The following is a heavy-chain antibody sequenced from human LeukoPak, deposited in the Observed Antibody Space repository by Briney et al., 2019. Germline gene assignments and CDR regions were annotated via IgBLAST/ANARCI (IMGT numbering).Heavy chain of an antibody. Sequence: PGGSLRLSCAASGFTFSSYGMHWVRQAPGKGLEWVAVISYDGSNKYYADSVKGRFTISRDNSKNTLYLQMNSLRAEDTAVYYCAKDQASYSGGYYFNWFDPWGQGTLVTVSS. D-gene: IGHD3-10*01. CDR2: ISYDGSNK. CDR3: AKDQASYSGGYYFNWFDP. CDR1: GFTFSSYG. J-gene: IGHJ5*02. V-gene: IGHV3-30*18.